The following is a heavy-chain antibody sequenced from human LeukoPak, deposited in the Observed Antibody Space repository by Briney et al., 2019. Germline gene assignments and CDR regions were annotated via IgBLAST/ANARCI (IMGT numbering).Heavy chain of an antibody. V-gene: IGHV1-18*01. D-gene: IGHD2-2*01. Sequence: ASVKVSCKASGYTFTSYGVSWVRQAPGQGLEWMGWISGYNGNTNYAQKLQGRVTMTTDTSTSTAYMELRSLRSDDTAVYYCARDLGGVVPTAMYTDYWGRGTLVTVSS. CDR2: ISGYNGNT. J-gene: IGHJ4*02. CDR3: ARDLGGVVPTAMYTDY. CDR1: GYTFTSYG.